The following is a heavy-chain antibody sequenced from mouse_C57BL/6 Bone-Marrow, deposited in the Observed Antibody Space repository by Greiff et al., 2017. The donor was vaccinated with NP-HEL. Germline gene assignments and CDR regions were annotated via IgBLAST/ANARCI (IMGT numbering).Heavy chain of an antibody. CDR2: LDPSDSYT. Sequence: VQLQQPGAELVMPGASVKLSCKASGYTFTSYWMHWVKQRPGQGLEWIGELDPSDSYTNYNQKFKGKSTLTVDKSSSTAYMQLSSLTSEDSAVYYCAREGDYLYAMDYWGQGTSVTVSS. J-gene: IGHJ4*01. CDR3: AREGDYLYAMDY. D-gene: IGHD2-4*01. V-gene: IGHV1-69*01. CDR1: GYTFTSYW.